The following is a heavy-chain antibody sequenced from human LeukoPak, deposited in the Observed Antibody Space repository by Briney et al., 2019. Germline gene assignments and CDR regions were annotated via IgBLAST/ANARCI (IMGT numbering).Heavy chain of an antibody. V-gene: IGHV4-59*12. D-gene: IGHD3-10*01. J-gene: IGHJ4*02. CDR2: IYYSGST. CDR1: GGSISSYY. Sequence: SETLSLTCTVSGGSISSYYWSWIRQPPGKGLEWIGSIYYSGSTYYNPSLKSRVTISVDTSKNQFSLKLSSVTAADTAVYYCARDRWFGDSGLDYWGQGTLVTVSS. CDR3: ARDRWFGDSGLDY.